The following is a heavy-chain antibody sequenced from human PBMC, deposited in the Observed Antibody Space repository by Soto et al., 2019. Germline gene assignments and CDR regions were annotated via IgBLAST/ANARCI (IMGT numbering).Heavy chain of an antibody. CDR3: ARLTWVAIFGVARHFDY. V-gene: IGHV4-4*02. CDR2: IYHSGST. CDR1: GGSISSSNW. Sequence: SETLSLTCAVSGGSISSSNWWSWVRQPPGKGLEWIGEIYHSGSTNYNPSLKSRVTISVDTSKNQFSLKLSSVTATDTAVYYCARLTWVAIFGVARHFDYWGQGILVTVSS. D-gene: IGHD3-3*02. J-gene: IGHJ4*02.